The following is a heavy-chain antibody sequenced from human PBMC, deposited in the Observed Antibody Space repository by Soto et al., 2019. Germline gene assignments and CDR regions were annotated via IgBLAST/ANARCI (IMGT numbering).Heavy chain of an antibody. Sequence: PSETLSLTCTVSGGSISSGGSYCGWIRQPPGKGLEWIGYIYYSGNTYFNPSLKGRVTLSVDTSKNQFSLNLSSVTAADTAVYYCARVGPYCGCDGYSPPPWGQRPLVTVFS. J-gene: IGHJ5*02. V-gene: IGHV4-30-4*01. CDR3: ARVGPYCGCDGYSPPP. D-gene: IGHD2-21*02. CDR1: GGSISSGGSY. CDR2: IYYSGNT.